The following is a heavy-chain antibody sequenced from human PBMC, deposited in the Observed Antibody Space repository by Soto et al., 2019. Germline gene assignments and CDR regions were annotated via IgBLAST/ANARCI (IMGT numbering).Heavy chain of an antibody. CDR1: GYTFTNYG. Sequence: QVQLVQSGAEVKKPGASVKVSCKASGYTFTNYGISWVRQAPGQGLEWMGWISPYNGNTNYVENFQGRVSMTTDTSTTTAYMELRSLTCDDTAMYYCARDRIQWLHDGFDIWGQGTMVTVST. CDR2: ISPYNGNT. V-gene: IGHV1-18*01. J-gene: IGHJ3*02. D-gene: IGHD6-19*01. CDR3: ARDRIQWLHDGFDI.